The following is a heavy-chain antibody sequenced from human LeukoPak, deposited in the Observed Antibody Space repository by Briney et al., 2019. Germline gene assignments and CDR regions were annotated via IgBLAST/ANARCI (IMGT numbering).Heavy chain of an antibody. J-gene: IGHJ4*02. CDR1: GFTFSSYA. D-gene: IGHD6-13*01. Sequence: PGGSLRLSCAASGFTFSSYAMHWVRQAPGKGLEWVGVISSNGNTLYYGDSVKGRFTISRDNSKNTLYLQMNSLRAEDTAVYYCAKPGVFSRRWYFDYWGQGTLVTVSS. V-gene: IGHV3-30*18. CDR3: AKPGVFSRRWYFDY. CDR2: ISSNGNTL.